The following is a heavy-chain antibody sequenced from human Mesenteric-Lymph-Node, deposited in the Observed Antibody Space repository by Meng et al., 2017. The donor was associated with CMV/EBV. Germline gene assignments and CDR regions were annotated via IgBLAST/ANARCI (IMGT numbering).Heavy chain of an antibody. Sequence: GESLKISCAASGFTFSSYAMSWVRQPPGKGLEWVSAISGSGGSTYYADSVKGRFTISRDNSKNTLYLQMNSLRAEDTAVYYCAKENAHYYDSSGYYKYWGQGTLVTVSS. J-gene: IGHJ4*02. CDR3: AKENAHYYDSSGYYKY. CDR2: ISGSGGST. CDR1: GFTFSSYA. V-gene: IGHV3-23*01. D-gene: IGHD3-22*01.